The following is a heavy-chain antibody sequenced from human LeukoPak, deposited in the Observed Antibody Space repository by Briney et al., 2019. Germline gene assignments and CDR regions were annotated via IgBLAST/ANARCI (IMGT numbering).Heavy chain of an antibody. D-gene: IGHD3-22*01. V-gene: IGHV1-69*05. CDR2: IIPIFGTA. Sequence: ASVKVSCKASGGTFSSYAISWVRQAPGQGLEWMGGIIPIFGTANYAQKFQGRVTITTDESTSTACMELSSLRSEDTAVYYCAVKEEDDSSGYYWNNWFDPWGQGTLVTVSS. CDR1: GGTFSSYA. J-gene: IGHJ5*02. CDR3: AVKEEDDSSGYYWNNWFDP.